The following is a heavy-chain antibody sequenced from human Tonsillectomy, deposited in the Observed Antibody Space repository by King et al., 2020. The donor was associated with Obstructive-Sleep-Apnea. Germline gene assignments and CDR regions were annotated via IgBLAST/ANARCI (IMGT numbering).Heavy chain of an antibody. D-gene: IGHD4-23*01. CDR2: IYYSGST. Sequence: QLQESGPGLVKPSQTLSLTCTVSGGSISSGDYSWSWIRQPPGKGLEWIGYIYYSGSTYYNPSLKSRVTMSVDTSKNQFSLKLNSVTAADTAVYYCAARLVATPEFDYWGQGTLVTVSS. CDR3: AARLVATPEFDY. J-gene: IGHJ4*02. V-gene: IGHV4-30-4*01. CDR1: GGSISSGDYS.